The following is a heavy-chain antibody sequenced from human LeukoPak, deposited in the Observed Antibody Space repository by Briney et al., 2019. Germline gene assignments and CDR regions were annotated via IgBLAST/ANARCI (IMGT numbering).Heavy chain of an antibody. Sequence: AGGSLRLSCAASGFTFSSYSMNWVRQAPGKGLEWVSSISSSSSYIYYADSVKGRFTISRDNAKNSLYLQMNSLRAEDTAVYYCAGSDCNGGSCYSSVPLDYWGQGTLVTVSS. CDR3: AGSDCNGGSCYSSVPLDY. CDR2: ISSSSSYI. CDR1: GFTFSSYS. V-gene: IGHV3-21*01. J-gene: IGHJ4*02. D-gene: IGHD2-15*01.